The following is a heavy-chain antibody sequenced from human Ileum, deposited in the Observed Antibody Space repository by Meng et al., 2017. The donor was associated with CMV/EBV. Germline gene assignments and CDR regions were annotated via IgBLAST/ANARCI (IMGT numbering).Heavy chain of an antibody. J-gene: IGHJ4*02. Sequence: EVQLVESGGGLTQPGVSRRVSCAASGFTFSNYWMQWVRQVPGKGLVWVSRIKSDGTGITYVDYVKGRFTISRDNAKNTLYLQMTNLRVDDTAVYYCTRDYWGIPDYWGQGTLVTVSS. V-gene: IGHV3-74*01. CDR3: TRDYWGIPDY. D-gene: IGHD7-27*01. CDR1: GFTFSNYW. CDR2: IKSDGTGI.